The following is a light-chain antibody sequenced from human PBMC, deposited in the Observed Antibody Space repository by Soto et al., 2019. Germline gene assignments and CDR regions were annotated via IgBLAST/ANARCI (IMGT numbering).Light chain of an antibody. V-gene: IGLV2-14*03. CDR2: DVT. CDR1: SSDVGGYNY. J-gene: IGLJ1*01. CDR3: RSYTTSNTRQIV. Sequence: QSVLTQPASVSGSPGQSITISCIGTSSDVGGYNYVSWYQHHPGKAPKLIIYDVTNRPSGVSNPFSGSKSGNTASLTISGLQPEDEADYYCRSYTTSNTRQIVFGTGTKVTVL.